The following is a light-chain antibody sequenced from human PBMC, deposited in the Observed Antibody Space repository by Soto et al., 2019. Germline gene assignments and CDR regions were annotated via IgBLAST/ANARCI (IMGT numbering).Light chain of an antibody. Sequence: DIQMTQSPSTLSASVGDRVIITCRASQSISTWLAWYQHKPGKAPKLLIYKASTLESGVPSRFSGSGSGTEFTLSINSLQPDDFATFYCQQYNSYLFTVGPGTKVDIK. V-gene: IGKV1-5*03. CDR1: QSISTW. J-gene: IGKJ3*01. CDR2: KAS. CDR3: QQYNSYLFT.